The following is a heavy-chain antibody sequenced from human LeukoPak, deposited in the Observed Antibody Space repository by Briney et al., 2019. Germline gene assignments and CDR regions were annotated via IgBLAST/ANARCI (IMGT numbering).Heavy chain of an antibody. J-gene: IGHJ4*02. CDR1: EFTFSAYS. CDR3: ARAGYTYGTLYF. D-gene: IGHD5-18*01. CDR2: ISSSGTTI. V-gene: IGHV3-48*01. Sequence: GGSLRLSCAASEFTFSAYSMTWVRQAPGKGLEWVSYISSSGTTIYYADSVKGRFTISRDNAKSSLYLQMDVLRAEDTAVYYCARAGYTYGTLYFWGQGTLVTVSS.